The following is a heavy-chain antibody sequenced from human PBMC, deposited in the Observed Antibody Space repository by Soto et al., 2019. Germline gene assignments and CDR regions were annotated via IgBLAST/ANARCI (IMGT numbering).Heavy chain of an antibody. D-gene: IGHD6-25*01. CDR2: LYFTGNT. Sequence: SETLSLTCTASGGSITSSSHFWGWVRQPPGKRRDWIGTLYFTGNTYYTRSLKWRFTMSFDTSMNELSLSLNSLTAPGTAVYYCVGQTFTIAAASNGRSKWFGPWGPGTLVTVSS. V-gene: IGHV4-39*01. CDR1: GGSITSSSHF. J-gene: IGHJ5*02. CDR3: VGQTFTIAAASNGRSKWFGP.